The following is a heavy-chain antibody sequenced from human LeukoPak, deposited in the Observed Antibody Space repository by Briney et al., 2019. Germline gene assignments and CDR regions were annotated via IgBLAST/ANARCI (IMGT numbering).Heavy chain of an antibody. CDR2: IWYDGSNK. J-gene: IGHJ4*02. CDR3: ARAMTTVTTPYLDY. V-gene: IGHV3-33*01. D-gene: IGHD4-17*01. Sequence: GGSLRLSCAASGFTFSSYGMHWVRQAPGKGLEWVAVIWYDGSNKYYADSVKGRFTISRDNSKNTLYLQMSSLRAEDTAVYYCARAMTTVTTPYLDYWGQGTLVTVSS. CDR1: GFTFSSYG.